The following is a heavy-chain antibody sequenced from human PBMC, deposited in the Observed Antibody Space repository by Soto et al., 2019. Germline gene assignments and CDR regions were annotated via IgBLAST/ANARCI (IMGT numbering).Heavy chain of an antibody. CDR3: AKGQWELLTNNGFDP. V-gene: IGHV3-9*01. Sequence: EVQLVESGGGLVQPGRSLRLSCAASGFTFDDYAMHWVRQAPGKGLEWVSGISWNSGSIGYADSVKGRFTISRDNAKNSLYLQMNSLRAEDTALYYCAKGQWELLTNNGFDPWGQGTLVTVSS. CDR1: GFTFDDYA. J-gene: IGHJ5*02. D-gene: IGHD1-26*01. CDR2: ISWNSGSI.